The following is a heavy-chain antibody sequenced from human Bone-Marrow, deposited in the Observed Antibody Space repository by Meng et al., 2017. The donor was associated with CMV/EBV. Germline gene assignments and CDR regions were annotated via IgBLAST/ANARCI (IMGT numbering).Heavy chain of an antibody. Sequence: GESLKISCAASGFTFSSYWMSWVRQAPGKGLEWVANIKQDGSEKYYVDSVKGRLTISRDNAKNSLYLQMNSLRAEDTAVYYCARGGGHYDFWSGYHYYYYYGMDVWGQGTTVTVSS. CDR3: ARGGGHYDFWSGYHYYYYYGMDV. CDR1: GFTFSSYW. J-gene: IGHJ6*02. D-gene: IGHD3-3*01. CDR2: IKQDGSEK. V-gene: IGHV3-7*01.